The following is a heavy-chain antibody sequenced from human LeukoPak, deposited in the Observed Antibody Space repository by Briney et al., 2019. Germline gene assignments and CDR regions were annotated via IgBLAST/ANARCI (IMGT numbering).Heavy chain of an antibody. D-gene: IGHD6-6*01. Sequence: GASVKVSCKVSGYTLTELSMHWVRQAPGKGLEWMGGFDPEDGETIYAQKFQGRVTMTEDTSTDTAYMELSSLRSEDTAVYYCATGAARHYYYYMDVWGKGTTVTVSS. CDR3: ATGAARHYYYYMDV. CDR2: FDPEDGET. CDR1: GYTLTELS. V-gene: IGHV1-24*01. J-gene: IGHJ6*03.